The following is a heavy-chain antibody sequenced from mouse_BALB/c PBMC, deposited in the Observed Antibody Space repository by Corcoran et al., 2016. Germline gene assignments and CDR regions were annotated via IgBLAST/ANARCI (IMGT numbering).Heavy chain of an antibody. CDR2: INPYNDGT. J-gene: IGHJ3*01. D-gene: IGHD1-1*01. CDR1: GYTFPSYV. CDR3: TYYYGRSYAWFAY. V-gene: IGHV1S136*01. Sequence: EVQLQQSGPELVKPGASVKMSCKASGYTFPSYVMHWVKQKPGQGLEWIGYINPYNDGTKYNEKFKGKATLTSDKSSSTAYMELSSLTSEDSAVYYWTYYYGRSYAWFAYWGQGTLVTVSA.